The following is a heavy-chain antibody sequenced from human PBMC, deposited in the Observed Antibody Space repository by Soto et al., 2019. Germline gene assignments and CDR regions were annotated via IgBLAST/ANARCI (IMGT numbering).Heavy chain of an antibody. CDR2: ISNNAGSI. Sequence: PGGSLRLSCSASGFTFSNYAMHWVRQAPGKGLEYVSAISNNAGSIYYADSVKGRFTISRDNSKNTMYLQMSSLRAEDTAVYYCVKGGSSGYYLTRQFFDSWGQGTLVTVSS. CDR1: GFTFSNYA. CDR3: VKGGSSGYYLTRQFFDS. D-gene: IGHD3-22*01. V-gene: IGHV3-64D*06. J-gene: IGHJ4*02.